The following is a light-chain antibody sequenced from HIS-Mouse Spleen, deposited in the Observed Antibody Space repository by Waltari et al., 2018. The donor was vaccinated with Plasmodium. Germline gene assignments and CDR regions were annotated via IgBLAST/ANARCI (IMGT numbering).Light chain of an antibody. V-gene: IGKV3-11*01. J-gene: IGKJ4*01. Sequence: EIVLTQSPATLSLSPGERATLPCRTSQSVSSYLAWYQQKPGQAPRRLPYEESNRATGSAARFSGSGCGTDFTLTISSLEPEDFAVYYCQQRSNWPPLTFGGGTKVEIK. CDR3: QQRSNWPPLT. CDR1: QSVSSY. CDR2: EES.